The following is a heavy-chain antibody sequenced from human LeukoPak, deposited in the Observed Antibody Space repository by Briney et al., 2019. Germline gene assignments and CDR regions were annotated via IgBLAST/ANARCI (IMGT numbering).Heavy chain of an antibody. Sequence: SETLSLTCAVYGGSFSGYYWSWIRQPPGKGQEWIGEINHSGSSNYNPSLKSRVSISVDTYKNQFSLKLSSVTAADTAVYYCARKPAAIRLFDPWGQGTLVTVSS. J-gene: IGHJ5*02. CDR1: GGSFSGYY. CDR2: INHSGSS. CDR3: ARKPAAIRLFDP. V-gene: IGHV4-34*01. D-gene: IGHD2-2*01.